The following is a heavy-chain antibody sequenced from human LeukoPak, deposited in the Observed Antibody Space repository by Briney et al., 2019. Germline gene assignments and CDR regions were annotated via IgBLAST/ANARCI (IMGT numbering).Heavy chain of an antibody. CDR2: FDPEEGET. J-gene: IGHJ3*02. CDR3: ATALPGSQLEVVVATIDAFDI. D-gene: IGHD2-15*01. V-gene: IGHV1-24*01. Sequence: RASVKVSCEVSGYTLIELSMHWVRQAPGKGLEWMGGFDPEEGETIYAQKFQGRVTMTEDTSTDTAYMELSSLRSEDTAVYYCATALPGSQLEVVVATIDAFDIWGQGTMVTVSS. CDR1: GYTLIELS.